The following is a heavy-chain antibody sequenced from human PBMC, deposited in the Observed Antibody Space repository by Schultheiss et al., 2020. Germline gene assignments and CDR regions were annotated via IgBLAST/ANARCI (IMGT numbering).Heavy chain of an antibody. CDR1: GGTFSSYA. V-gene: IGHV1-2*02. J-gene: IGHJ4*02. D-gene: IGHD5-24*01. CDR2: IIPNSGGT. Sequence: ASVKVSCKASGGTFSSYAISWVRQAPGQGLEWMGGIIPNSGGTNYAQKFQGRVTMTRDTSISTAYMELSRLRSDDTAVYYCARAGMRWLLELYYFDYWGQGTLVTVSS. CDR3: ARAGMRWLLELYYFDY.